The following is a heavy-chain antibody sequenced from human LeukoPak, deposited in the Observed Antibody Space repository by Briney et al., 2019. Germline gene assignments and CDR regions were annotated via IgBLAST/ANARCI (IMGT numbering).Heavy chain of an antibody. V-gene: IGHV1-2*02. CDR3: ARDLKDDGFGAEGSLDF. J-gene: IGHJ4*02. CDR2: INPNIGGT. D-gene: IGHD3-10*01. CDR1: GYTFTSNF. Sequence: ASVKVSCKTFGYTFTSNFMQWVRQAPGQGLEWVGWINPNIGGTHYAEKFPGRVTMTRGTSTSTSYMAVDSLRYDDTAVYYGARDLKDDGFGAEGSLDFWGQGTLVTVSS.